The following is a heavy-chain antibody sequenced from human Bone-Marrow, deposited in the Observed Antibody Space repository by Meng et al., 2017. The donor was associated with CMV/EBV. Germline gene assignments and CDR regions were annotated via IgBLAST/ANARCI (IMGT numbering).Heavy chain of an antibody. J-gene: IGHJ4*02. D-gene: IGHD1-26*01. Sequence: GESLKISCAASGFNFIYYMCWVRQAPGKGLEWVSVVYSGGDTTYYADSVKGRFTISRDKSRNTVYLYMNNLRAEDTAVYYCLRGRTGSLDYWGQGALVTVSS. CDR3: LRGRTGSLDY. CDR1: GFNFIYY. CDR2: VYSGGDTT. V-gene: IGHV3-53*01.